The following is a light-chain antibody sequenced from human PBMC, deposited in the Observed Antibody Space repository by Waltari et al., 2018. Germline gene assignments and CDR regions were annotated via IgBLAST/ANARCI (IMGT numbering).Light chain of an antibody. CDR2: GGS. CDR1: QSLLHTDGYTF. V-gene: IGKV2-40*01. CDR3: MQHKALPLT. Sequence: DIVMTQTPLSLPVTPGEPASISCRSSQSLLHTDGYTFLDWYLQKPGQSPQLLIYGGSNRASGVPDRFSGSGSGTDVTLNISKVEAEDVGVYYCMQHKALPLTFGGGTKVEIK. J-gene: IGKJ4*01.